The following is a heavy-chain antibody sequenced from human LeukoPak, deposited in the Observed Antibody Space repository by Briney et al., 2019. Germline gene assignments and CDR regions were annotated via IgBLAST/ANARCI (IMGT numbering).Heavy chain of an antibody. D-gene: IGHD6-19*01. Sequence: PSETLSLTCTVSGGSISSYYWSWIRQPPGKGLEWIGYIYYSGSTNYNPSLKSRVTISVDTSKNQSSLKLSSVTAADTAVYYCARTSSGWYLDAFDIWGQGTMVTVSS. J-gene: IGHJ3*02. CDR2: IYYSGST. V-gene: IGHV4-59*01. CDR3: ARTSSGWYLDAFDI. CDR1: GGSISSYY.